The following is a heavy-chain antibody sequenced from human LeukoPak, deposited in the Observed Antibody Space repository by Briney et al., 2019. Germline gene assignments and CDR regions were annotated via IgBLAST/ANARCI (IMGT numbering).Heavy chain of an antibody. CDR3: ARAGLSRYFDWSSPAGYYYGMDV. D-gene: IGHD3-9*01. V-gene: IGHV1-18*01. CDR1: GYTFAAYG. Sequence: ASVKVSCTASGYTFAAYGISWVRQAPGQGLEWMGLINTYNGKTMYAQNVQGRVTMTIDTSTSTAYMDLRSLRSDDTAVYYCARAGLSRYFDWSSPAGYYYGMDVWGQGTTVIVSS. CDR2: INTYNGKT. J-gene: IGHJ6*02.